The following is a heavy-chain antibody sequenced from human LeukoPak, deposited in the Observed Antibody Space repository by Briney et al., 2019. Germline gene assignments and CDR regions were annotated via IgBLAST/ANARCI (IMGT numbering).Heavy chain of an antibody. D-gene: IGHD2-8*01. J-gene: IGHJ6*02. V-gene: IGHV1-46*01. Sequence: ASVKVSCKASGYTFTSYYMHWVRQAPGQXXXWMGIINPSGGSTSYAQKFQGRVTMTRDTSTSTVYMELSSLRSEDTAVYYCARDVLMVYYYYYYGMDVWGQGTTVTVSS. CDR1: GYTFTSYY. CDR2: INPSGGST. CDR3: ARDVLMVYYYYYYGMDV.